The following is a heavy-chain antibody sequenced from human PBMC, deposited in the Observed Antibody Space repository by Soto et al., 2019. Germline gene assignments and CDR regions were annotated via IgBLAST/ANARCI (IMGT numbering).Heavy chain of an antibody. D-gene: IGHD6-19*01. J-gene: IGHJ4*02. V-gene: IGHV3-23*01. CDR1: GFTFSSYA. CDR3: AKDWAVFRETYFDY. CDR2: ISGSGGST. Sequence: GGSLRLSCAASGFTFSSYAMSWVRQAPGKGLEWVSAISGSGGSTYYADSVKGRFTISRDNSKNTLYLQMNSLRAEDMAVYYCAKDWAVFRETYFDYWGQGTLVTVSS.